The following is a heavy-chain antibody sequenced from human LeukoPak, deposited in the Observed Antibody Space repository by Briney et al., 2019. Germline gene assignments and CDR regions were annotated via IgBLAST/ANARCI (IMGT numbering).Heavy chain of an antibody. Sequence: GRSLRLSCAASGFTFSSYGLHWVRQAPGKGLEWVANIKKDGSGKYYLDSMKGRFTISKDNAKNSLYLQINTLRADDTAVYYCARARSGYYYDYWGQGTLVTVSS. V-gene: IGHV3-7*04. CDR2: IKKDGSGK. CDR3: ARARSGYYYDY. J-gene: IGHJ4*02. CDR1: GFTFSSYG. D-gene: IGHD3-22*01.